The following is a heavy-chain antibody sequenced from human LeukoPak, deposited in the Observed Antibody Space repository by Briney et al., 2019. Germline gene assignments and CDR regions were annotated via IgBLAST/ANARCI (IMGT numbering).Heavy chain of an antibody. V-gene: IGHV3-23*01. Sequence: GSLKPSCAASGFTFSSYAMSWVRQAPGKGLEWVSAISFSGTNTYYADSVKGRFTISRDNLKNTLYLQMNSLGAEDTAVYFCAKEVKAATNWFDPWGQGTLVTVSS. CDR1: GFTFSSYA. CDR3: AKEVKAATNWFDP. J-gene: IGHJ5*02. CDR2: ISFSGTNT. D-gene: IGHD6-25*01.